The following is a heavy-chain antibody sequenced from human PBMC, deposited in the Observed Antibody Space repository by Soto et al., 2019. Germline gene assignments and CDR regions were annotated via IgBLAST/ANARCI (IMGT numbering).Heavy chain of an antibody. D-gene: IGHD6-13*01. CDR2: IYHSGST. CDR1: GGSISSSNW. V-gene: IGHV4-4*02. J-gene: IGHJ5*02. CDR3: ARVDSSSWYFSVVGKVGWFDP. Sequence: QVQLQESGPGLVKPSGTLSLTCAVSGGSISSSNWWSWVRQPPGKGLEWIGEIYHSGSTNYNPSLKSRVTISVDKSKNQFSLKLSSVTAADTAVYYCARVDSSSWYFSVVGKVGWFDPWGQGTLVTVSS.